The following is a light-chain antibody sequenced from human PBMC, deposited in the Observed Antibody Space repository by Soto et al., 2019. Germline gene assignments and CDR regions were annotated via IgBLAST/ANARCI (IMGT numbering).Light chain of an antibody. CDR1: SSDVGGYNY. CDR3: SSYTRTTLVV. CDR2: EVS. Sequence: QSALTQPASVSGSPGQSITISCTGSSSDVGGYNYVSWYQQHPGKAPKLMIYEVSNRPSGVSNRFSGSKSGNTASLTISGLQAEDEADYYRSSYTRTTLVVFGGGTKLTVL. V-gene: IGLV2-14*01. J-gene: IGLJ2*01.